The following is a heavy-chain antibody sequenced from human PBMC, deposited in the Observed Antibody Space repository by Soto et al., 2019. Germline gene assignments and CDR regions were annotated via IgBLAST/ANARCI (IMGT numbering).Heavy chain of an antibody. J-gene: IGHJ5*02. Sequence: QVQLQQWGAGLLKPSETLSLTCAVYGGSFSGYYWSWIRQPPGKGLEWIGEINHSGSTNYNPSLKSRVTISVDTSKNQSSLKLGSVTAADTAVYYCARSGGSSWYGHNWFDPWGQGTRVTVSS. CDR2: INHSGST. CDR3: ARSGGSSWYGHNWFDP. CDR1: GGSFSGYY. D-gene: IGHD6-13*01. V-gene: IGHV4-34*01.